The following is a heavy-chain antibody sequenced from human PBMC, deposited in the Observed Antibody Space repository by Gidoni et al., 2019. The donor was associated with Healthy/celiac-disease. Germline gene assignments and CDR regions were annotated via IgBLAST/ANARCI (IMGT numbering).Heavy chain of an antibody. CDR1: GFTFSSYE. D-gene: IGHD2-2*01. V-gene: IGHV3-48*03. CDR2: ISSSGSTI. J-gene: IGHJ4*02. Sequence: EVQLVESGGGLVQPGGSLRLSCAASGFTFSSYEMNWVRQAPGKGLEWVSYISSSGSTIYYADSVKGRFTISRDNAKNSLYLQMNSLRAEDTAVYYCAGSIGGYCSSTSCYFDYWGQGTLVTVSS. CDR3: AGSIGGYCSSTSCYFDY.